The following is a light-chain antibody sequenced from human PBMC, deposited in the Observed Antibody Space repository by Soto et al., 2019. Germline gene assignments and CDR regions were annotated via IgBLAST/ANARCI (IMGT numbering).Light chain of an antibody. CDR1: QSVNSAH. CDR2: GAY. CDR3: QHYDGSPLT. J-gene: IGKJ4*01. Sequence: EVVLTQSPGTLSLSPGERGTLSCRASQSVNSAHLVWYQQKPGQAPRLLIYGAYSRATGIPDRFSGSGSGTDFTLTISGLEPEDSAVYYCQHYDGSPLTFGGGTNVELK. V-gene: IGKV3-20*01.